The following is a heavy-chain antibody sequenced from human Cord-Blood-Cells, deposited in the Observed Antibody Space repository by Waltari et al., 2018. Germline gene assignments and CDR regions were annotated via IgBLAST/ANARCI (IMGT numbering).Heavy chain of an antibody. CDR2: IYYSGGT. CDR3: ARSAYGGNSYYYYYYMDV. CDR1: GGSISSSSYY. J-gene: IGHJ6*03. D-gene: IGHD4-17*01. Sequence: QLQLQESGPGLVKPSETLSLTCTVSGGSISSSSYYWGWIRQPPGKGLEWIGSIYYSGGTYYNPSLESRVTISVDTSKTQFSLKLSSVTAADTAVYYCARSAYGGNSYYYYYYMDVWGKGTTVTVSS. V-gene: IGHV4-39*07.